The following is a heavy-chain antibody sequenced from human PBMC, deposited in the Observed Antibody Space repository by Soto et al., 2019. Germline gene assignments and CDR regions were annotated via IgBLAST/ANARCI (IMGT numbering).Heavy chain of an antibody. CDR2: MSPNSGDT. D-gene: IGHD1-26*01. V-gene: IGHV1-8*01. J-gene: IGHJ4*02. Sequence: QEQLVQSGAEVKEPGASVKVSCKASEYTFTNYDINWVRQATGQGLEWMGWMSPNSGDTGYAQKFQGRVTMTRDTSISTAYMELRSLRSGDSDVYSCTRVPHKWVIDYWGQGTLVTVSS. CDR3: TRVPHKWVIDY. CDR1: EYTFTNYD.